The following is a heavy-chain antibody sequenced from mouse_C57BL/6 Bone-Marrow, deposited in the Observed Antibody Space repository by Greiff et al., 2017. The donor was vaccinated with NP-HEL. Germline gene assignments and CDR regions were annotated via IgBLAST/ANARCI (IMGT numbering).Heavy chain of an antibody. D-gene: IGHD1-1*01. J-gene: IGHJ4*01. CDR2: IFPGSGST. V-gene: IGHV1-75*01. Sequence: QVQLKQSGPELVKPGASVKISCKASGYTFTDYYINWVKQRPGQGLEWIGWIFPGSGSTYYNEKFKGKATLTVDKSSSTAYMLLSSLTSEDSAVYFCARPLHYGSSNYAMDYWGQGTSVTVSS. CDR1: GYTFTDYY. CDR3: ARPLHYGSSNYAMDY.